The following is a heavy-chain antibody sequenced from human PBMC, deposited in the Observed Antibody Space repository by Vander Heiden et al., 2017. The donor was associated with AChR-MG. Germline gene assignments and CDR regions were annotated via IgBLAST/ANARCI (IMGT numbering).Heavy chain of an antibody. D-gene: IGHD5-18*01. J-gene: IGHJ6*02. CDR1: GYTFTSYD. CDR3: ARVPTPRLIQLWGINYGMDV. CDR2: MNPNSGNT. Sequence: QVQLVQSGAEVKKPGASVKVFCKASGYTFTSYDINWVRQATGQGLEWMGWMNPNSGNTGYAQKFQGRVTMTRNTSISTAYMELSSLRSEDTAVYYCARVPTPRLIQLWGINYGMDVWGQGTTVTVSS. V-gene: IGHV1-8*01.